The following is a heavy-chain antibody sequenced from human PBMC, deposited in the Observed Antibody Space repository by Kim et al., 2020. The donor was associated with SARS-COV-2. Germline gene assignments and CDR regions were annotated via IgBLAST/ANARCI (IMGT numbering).Heavy chain of an antibody. J-gene: IGHJ6*02. D-gene: IGHD5-12*01. Sequence: KFQGRVTITADESTSTAYMELSSLRSEDTAVYYCARADIVTFYYYYGMDVWGQGTTVTVSS. CDR3: ARADIVTFYYYYGMDV. V-gene: IGHV1-69*01.